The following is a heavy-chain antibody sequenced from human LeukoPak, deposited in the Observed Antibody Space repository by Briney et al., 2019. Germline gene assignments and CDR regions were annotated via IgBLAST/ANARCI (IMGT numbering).Heavy chain of an antibody. Sequence: GESLKISCKGSGYSFTSYWIGWVRQMPGKGLEWTGIIYPGDSDTRYSPSFQGQVTISADKSISTAYLQWSSLKASDTAMYYCARARYYYESSNFCWFDPWGQGTLVTVSS. J-gene: IGHJ5*02. V-gene: IGHV5-51*01. CDR1: GYSFTSYW. D-gene: IGHD3-22*01. CDR3: ARARYYYESSNFCWFDP. CDR2: IYPGDSDT.